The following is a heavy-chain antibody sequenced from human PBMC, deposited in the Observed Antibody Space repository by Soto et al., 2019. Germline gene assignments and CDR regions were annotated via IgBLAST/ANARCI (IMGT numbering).Heavy chain of an antibody. V-gene: IGHV1-8*01. CDR1: GYTFTSYD. CDR3: GGRDYEGAFDI. D-gene: IGHD4-17*01. Sequence: ASVKVSCKASGYTFTSYDINWVRQATGQGLEWMGWMNPNSGNTGYAQKFQGRATMTRNTSISTAYMELSSLRSEDTAVYYCGGRDYEGAFDISGQGTMVTVSS. CDR2: MNPNSGNT. J-gene: IGHJ3*02.